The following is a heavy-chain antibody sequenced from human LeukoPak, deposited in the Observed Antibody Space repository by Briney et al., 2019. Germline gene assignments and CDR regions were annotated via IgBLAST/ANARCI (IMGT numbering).Heavy chain of an antibody. CDR1: GYIFTSYW. D-gene: IGHD2-2*01. CDR3: ARSPTSVNWFDP. CDR2: IYPGDSDT. Sequence: GASLQISCKGSGYIFTSYWIGWVRQLPGKGLEWMGIIYPGDSDTRYSPSFQGQVTISADKSISTAYLQWSSLKASDTAMYYCARSPTSVNWFDPWGQGTLVTVSS. V-gene: IGHV5-51*01. J-gene: IGHJ5*02.